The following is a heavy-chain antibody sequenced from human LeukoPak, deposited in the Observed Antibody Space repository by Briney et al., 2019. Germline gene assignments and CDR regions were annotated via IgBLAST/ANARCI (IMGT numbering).Heavy chain of an antibody. D-gene: IGHD2-15*01. CDR2: INHSGST. J-gene: IGHJ5*02. CDR1: GGSFSGYY. CDR3: ARTDLVGGSRWFDP. Sequence: TASETLSLTCAVYGGSFSGYYWSWIRQPPGKGLEWIGEINHSGSTNYNPSLKSRVTISVDTSKNQFSLKLSSVTAADTAVYYCARTDLVGGSRWFDPWGQGTLVTVS. V-gene: IGHV4-34*01.